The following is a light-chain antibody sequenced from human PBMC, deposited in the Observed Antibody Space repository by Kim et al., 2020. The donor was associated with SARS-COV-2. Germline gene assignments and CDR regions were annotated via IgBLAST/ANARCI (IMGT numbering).Light chain of an antibody. J-gene: IGLJ2*01. V-gene: IGLV1-40*01. CDR3: QSYDSSLSDVV. CDR1: SSNIGAGYD. CDR2: GKS. Sequence: RVTVSCTGISSNIGAGYDVHWYQQFPAIAPSLLIYGKSNRPSGVPDRFSGSKSGTSASLAITGLQAEDEADYYCQSYDSSLSDVVFGGGTQLTVL.